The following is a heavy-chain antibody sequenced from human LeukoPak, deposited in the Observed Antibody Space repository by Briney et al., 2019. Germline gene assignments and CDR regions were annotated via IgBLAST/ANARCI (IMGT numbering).Heavy chain of an antibody. V-gene: IGHV1-8*01. CDR2: MNPNSGNT. CDR1: GYTFTSYD. J-gene: IGHJ4*02. Sequence: GASVKVSCKASGYTFTSYDINWVRQATGQGLEWMGWMNPNSGNTNYAQKFQGRVTMTRNTPISPAYTQLSSMRSEDTPMYYRARGLTVTTRPAGYWGQGTLVTVSS. D-gene: IGHD4-17*01. CDR3: ARGLTVTTRPAGY.